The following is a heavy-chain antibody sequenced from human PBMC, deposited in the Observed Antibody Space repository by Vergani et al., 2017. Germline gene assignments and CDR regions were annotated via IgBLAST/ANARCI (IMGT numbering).Heavy chain of an antibody. V-gene: IGHV2-26*01. J-gene: IGHJ4*02. CDR1: GFSLSNARMG. D-gene: IGHD5-24*01. CDR2: IFSNDEK. Sequence: QVTLKESGPVLVKPTETLTLTCTVSGFSLSNARMGVSWIRQPPGKALEWLAHIFSNDEKSYSTSLKSRLTISKDTSKSQVVLTMTNMDPVDTATYYCARFLKRGWLNDYWGQGTLVTVSS. CDR3: ARFLKRGWLNDY.